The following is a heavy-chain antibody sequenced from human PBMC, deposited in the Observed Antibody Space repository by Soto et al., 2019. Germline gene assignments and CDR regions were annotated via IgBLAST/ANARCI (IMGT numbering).Heavy chain of an antibody. CDR1: GFTFRSFT. Sequence: PGGSLRLSCAASGFTFRSFTMNWVRQAPGKGLEWVSTISSNSAYIYYTDALRGRFTISRDNAKNSLHLQMNSLRAEDTAVYYCTREAARERSARGWFVRWGTGTRVTVSS. D-gene: IGHD3-10*01. CDR3: TREAARERSARGWFVR. V-gene: IGHV3-21*01. J-gene: IGHJ5*02. CDR2: ISSNSAYI.